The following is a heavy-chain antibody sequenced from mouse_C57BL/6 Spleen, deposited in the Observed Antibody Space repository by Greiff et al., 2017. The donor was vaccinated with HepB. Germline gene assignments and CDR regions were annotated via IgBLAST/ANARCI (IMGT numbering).Heavy chain of an antibody. V-gene: IGHV1-82*01. J-gene: IGHJ4*01. CDR2: IYPGDGDT. Sequence: QVQLQQSGPELVKPGASVKISCKASGYAFSSSWMNWVKQRPGKGLEWIGRIYPGDGDTNYNGKFKGKATLTADKSSSTSYMQLSSLKAEDSAVYFCARSSGYDAMDYWGQGTSVTVSS. CDR1: GYAFSSSW. CDR3: ARSSGYDAMDY.